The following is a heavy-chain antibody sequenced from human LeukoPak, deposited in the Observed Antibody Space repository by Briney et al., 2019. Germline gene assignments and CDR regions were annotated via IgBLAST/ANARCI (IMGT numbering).Heavy chain of an antibody. D-gene: IGHD3-9*01. Sequence: PSETLSLTCAVYGGSFSGYYWSWIRQPPGKGLEWIGEINHSGSTNYNPSLKSRVTISVDTSKNQFSLKLSSVTAADTAVYYCARHSDRYYDILTGYYKRRYYFDYWGQGTLVTVSS. CDR3: ARHSDRYYDILTGYYKRRYYFDY. J-gene: IGHJ4*02. CDR1: GGSFSGYY. CDR2: INHSGST. V-gene: IGHV4-34*01.